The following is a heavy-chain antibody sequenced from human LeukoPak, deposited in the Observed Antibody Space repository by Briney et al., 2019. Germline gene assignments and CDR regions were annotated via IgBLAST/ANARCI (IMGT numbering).Heavy chain of an antibody. D-gene: IGHD2/OR15-2a*01. CDR1: GFTFSNYA. CDR2: ISGSNDNT. CDR3: ARANSMAFDI. V-gene: IGHV3-23*01. J-gene: IGHJ3*02. Sequence: GGSLRLSCAASGFTFSNYAMSWVRQAPGKGLEWVSSISGSNDNTYYADSVKGRFTISRDNAKNTLYLQMNSLRAEDTAVYYCARANSMAFDIWGQGTMVTVSS.